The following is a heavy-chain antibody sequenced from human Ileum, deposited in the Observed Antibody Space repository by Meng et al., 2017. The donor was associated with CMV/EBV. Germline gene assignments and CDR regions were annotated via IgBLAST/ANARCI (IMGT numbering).Heavy chain of an antibody. D-gene: IGHD3-3*01. Sequence: GESLKISCAASGFTFSSYSMNWVRQAPGKGLEWVSSISSSSSYIYYADSVKGRFTISRDNAKNSLYLQMNSLRAEDTAVYYCARDKGDDFWRLKNDYWGQGTLVTVSS. V-gene: IGHV3-21*01. CDR2: ISSSSSYI. J-gene: IGHJ4*02. CDR3: ARDKGDDFWRLKNDY. CDR1: GFTFSSYS.